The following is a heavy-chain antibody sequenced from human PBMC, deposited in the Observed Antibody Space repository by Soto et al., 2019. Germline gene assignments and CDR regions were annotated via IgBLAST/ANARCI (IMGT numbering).Heavy chain of an antibody. D-gene: IGHD6-13*01. CDR3: VRSVAATSWFDP. CDR2: INPNSGGT. CDR1: GYTFTGYY. V-gene: IGHV1-2*04. J-gene: IGHJ5*02. Sequence: EXSVKVSFNASGYTFTGYYMHLVRQAPGQGLEWMGWINPNSGGTNYAQKFQGWVTMTRDTSISTAYMELSRMRSDDTAVYYCVRSVAATSWFDPWGQGTLVTVSS.